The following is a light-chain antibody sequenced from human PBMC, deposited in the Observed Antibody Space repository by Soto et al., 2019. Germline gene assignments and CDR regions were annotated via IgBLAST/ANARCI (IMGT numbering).Light chain of an antibody. J-gene: IGLJ1*01. CDR3: SSYSLITPYV. CDR1: SRVVGKYNL. V-gene: IGLV2-23*02. Sequence: QSVLTQPASVSGPPGQSVTISCTGTSRVVGKYNLVSWYQHFPGKAPKLMIFEVTKRPSGISDRFSGSKSGNTASLTISGLQAEDEADYYCSSYSLITPYVFGTGTKVTVL. CDR2: EVT.